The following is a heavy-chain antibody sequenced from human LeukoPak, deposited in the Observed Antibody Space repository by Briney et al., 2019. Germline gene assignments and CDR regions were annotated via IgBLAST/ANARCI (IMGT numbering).Heavy chain of an antibody. J-gene: IGHJ4*02. D-gene: IGHD3-10*01. CDR2: ISSSSSYI. CDR1: GFTFSSYS. CDR3: ARGTGVYGSGSYFGY. Sequence: GGSLRLSCAASGFTFSSYSMNWVRQAPGKGLEWVSSISSSSSYIYYADSVKGRFTISRDNAKNSLYLQMNSLRAEDTAVYYCARGTGVYGSGSYFGYWGQGTLVTVSS. V-gene: IGHV3-21*01.